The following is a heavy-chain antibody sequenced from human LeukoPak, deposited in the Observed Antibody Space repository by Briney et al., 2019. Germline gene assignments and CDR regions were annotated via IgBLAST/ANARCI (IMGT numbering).Heavy chain of an antibody. CDR3: ARVAMIVAKPYDN. Sequence: GGSLRLSCAASGFTFSSYAMHWVRQAPGKGLEWVAVISYDGSNKYYADSVKGRFTISRDNSKNMLYLQMNSLRAEDTAVYYCARVAMIVAKPYDNWGQGTLVTVSS. CDR2: ISYDGSNK. CDR1: GFTFSSYA. V-gene: IGHV3-30*04. J-gene: IGHJ4*02. D-gene: IGHD3-22*01.